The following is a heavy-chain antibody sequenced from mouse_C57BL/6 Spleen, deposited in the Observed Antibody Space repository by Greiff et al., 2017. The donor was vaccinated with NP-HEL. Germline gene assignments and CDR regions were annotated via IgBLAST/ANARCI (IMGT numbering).Heavy chain of an antibody. CDR1: GFSLSDYG. J-gene: IGHJ1*03. V-gene: IGHV5-17*03. CDR3: ARRCNSHFDV. Sequence: EVKLVESGGGLVKPGGSLKISCAASGFSLSDYGMHWVRQSPEKGLEWVAYIRSGRSTIYYADTMTGRFTTSRDNDKHTLFLLMSRQAYEDTVMYYCARRCNSHFDVWGTGTTVTVSS. CDR2: IRSGRSTI. D-gene: IGHD2-1*01.